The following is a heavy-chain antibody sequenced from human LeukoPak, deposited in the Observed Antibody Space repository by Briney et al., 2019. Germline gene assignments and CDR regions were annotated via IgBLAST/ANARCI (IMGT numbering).Heavy chain of an antibody. J-gene: IGHJ5*02. Sequence: GGSLRLSCGASGFTFSSYAMHWVRQAPGKGLEWVAVISYDGSNKDYADSVKGRFTISRDDSKNTLFLQMNSLRIDDTAVYYCARDPNGSGSYPWGQGTLVTVSS. V-gene: IGHV3-30*04. D-gene: IGHD3-10*01. CDR3: ARDPNGSGSYP. CDR1: GFTFSSYA. CDR2: ISYDGSNK.